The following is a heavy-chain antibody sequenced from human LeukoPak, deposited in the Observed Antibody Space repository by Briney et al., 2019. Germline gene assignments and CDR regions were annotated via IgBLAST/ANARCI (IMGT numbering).Heavy chain of an antibody. CDR2: INHSGST. Sequence: GSLRLSCAASGFTFSRYAMSWIRQPPGKGLEWIGEINHSGSTNYNPSLKSRVTISVDTSKNQFSLKLSSVTAADTAVYYCARLGYQGIWGQGTLVTVSS. V-gene: IGHV4-34*01. J-gene: IGHJ4*02. CDR1: GFTFSRYA. D-gene: IGHD5-18*01. CDR3: ARLGYQGI.